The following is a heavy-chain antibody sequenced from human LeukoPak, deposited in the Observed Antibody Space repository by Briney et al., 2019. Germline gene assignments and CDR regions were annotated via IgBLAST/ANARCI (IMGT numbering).Heavy chain of an antibody. Sequence: SETLSLTCAVYGGSFSGYYWSWIRQPPGKGLEWIGEINHSGSTNYNPSLKSRVTISVDTSKNQFSLKLSSVTAADTAVYYCARDGEMATVTLDYWGQGTLVTVSS. J-gene: IGHJ4*02. CDR1: GGSFSGYY. CDR3: ARDGEMATVTLDY. V-gene: IGHV4-34*01. D-gene: IGHD5-24*01. CDR2: INHSGST.